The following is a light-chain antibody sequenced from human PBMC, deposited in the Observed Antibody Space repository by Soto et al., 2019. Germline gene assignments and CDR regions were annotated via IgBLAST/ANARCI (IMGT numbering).Light chain of an antibody. CDR3: MQCAHWPWT. J-gene: IGKJ1*01. Sequence: DVVMTQSPLSLPVTLGQPASISCRSSQSLLYSDGNTYLNWFQQRPGQSPRRLIYKVSNRDSGVPDRFSGSGSGTDFTLKISRVKAEDVGVYYCMQCAHWPWTFGQGTKVEIK. CDR2: KVS. CDR1: QSLLYSDGNTY. V-gene: IGKV2-30*01.